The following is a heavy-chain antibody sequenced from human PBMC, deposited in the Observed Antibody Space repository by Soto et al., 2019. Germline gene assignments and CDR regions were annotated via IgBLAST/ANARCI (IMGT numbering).Heavy chain of an antibody. V-gene: IGHV4-30-2*01. CDR1: GGSISSGGYS. D-gene: IGHD3-16*01. J-gene: IGHJ4*02. Sequence: QLQLQESGSGLVKPSQTLSLTCAVSGGSISSGGYSWSWIRQPPGKGLEWIGYIYHSGSTYYNPSLTRRVTIPVDRSKNQCSLQLSSVTAADTAVYYCASGLGTTLHYGGQGTLVTVSS. CDR3: ASGLGTTLHY. CDR2: IYHSGST.